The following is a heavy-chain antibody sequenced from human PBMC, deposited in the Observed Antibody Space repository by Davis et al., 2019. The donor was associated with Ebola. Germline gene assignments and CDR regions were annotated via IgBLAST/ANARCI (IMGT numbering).Heavy chain of an antibody. CDR2: INHSGST. CDR1: CSSILSCYS. J-gene: IGHJ4*02. Sequence: SETLSLTCVVSCSSILSCYSWGWNRQPPGKGLEWIGEINHSGSTNYNPSLKSRVTISVDTSKNQFSLKLSSVTAADTAVYYCARADGDYVHFKYWGQGILVTDYS. D-gene: IGHD4-17*01. V-gene: IGHV4-38-2*01. CDR3: ARADGDYVHFKY.